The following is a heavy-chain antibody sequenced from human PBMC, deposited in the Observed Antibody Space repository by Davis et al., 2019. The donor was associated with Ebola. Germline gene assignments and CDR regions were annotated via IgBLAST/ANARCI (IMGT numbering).Heavy chain of an antibody. CDR1: GGSVSNYY. D-gene: IGHD3-10*01. CDR2: IYYRGST. J-gene: IGHJ5*02. Sequence: SETLSLTCTVSGGSVSNYYWSWIRQPPGKGLEWIGYIYYRGSTNYNPSLKSRVTISVDTSKNQFSLKLSSVTAADTAVYYCARVASYGWFDPWGQGTLVTVSS. CDR3: ARVASYGWFDP. V-gene: IGHV4-59*08.